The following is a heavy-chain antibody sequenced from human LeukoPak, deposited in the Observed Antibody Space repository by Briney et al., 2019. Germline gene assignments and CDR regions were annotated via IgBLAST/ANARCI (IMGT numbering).Heavy chain of an antibody. CDR3: ARDSPDYRLDY. Sequence: GGSLRLSCAASGFTFSSYAMHWVRQAPGKGLEWVAVISYDGSNKYYADSVKGRFTISRDNSKDTLYLQMNSLRAEDTAVYYCARDSPDYRLDYWGQGTLVAVSS. V-gene: IGHV3-30-3*01. J-gene: IGHJ4*02. D-gene: IGHD4-11*01. CDR2: ISYDGSNK. CDR1: GFTFSSYA.